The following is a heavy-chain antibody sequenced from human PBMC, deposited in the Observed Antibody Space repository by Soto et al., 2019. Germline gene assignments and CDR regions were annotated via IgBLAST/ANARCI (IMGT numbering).Heavy chain of an antibody. CDR3: ARAGDSGGYYWFAS. CDR2: IKKDGSET. CDR1: GFTFSNYW. V-gene: IGHV3-7*01. Sequence: GGYLRLSCAASGFTFSNYWMSWVRQAPGKGLEWVANIKKDGSETPYADSVKGRFTIFRDNAENSLFLQMNSLRAEDTAVYYCARAGDSGGYYWFASWGQGTLVTVSS. D-gene: IGHD3-22*01. J-gene: IGHJ5*01.